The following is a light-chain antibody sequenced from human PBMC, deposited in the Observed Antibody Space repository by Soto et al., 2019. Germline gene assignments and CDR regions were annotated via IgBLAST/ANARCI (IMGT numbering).Light chain of an antibody. V-gene: IGLV2-14*01. CDR1: SSGVGGYNY. CDR3: SSYTSSSTLEV. CDR2: DVS. J-gene: IGLJ1*01. Sequence: QSVLTQPASVSGYPGQLITISCTGTSSGVGGYNYVSWYQQHPGKAPKLMIYDVSNRPSGVSNRFSGSKSGNTASLTISGLQAEDEADYYCSSYTSSSTLEVFGTGTKVTVL.